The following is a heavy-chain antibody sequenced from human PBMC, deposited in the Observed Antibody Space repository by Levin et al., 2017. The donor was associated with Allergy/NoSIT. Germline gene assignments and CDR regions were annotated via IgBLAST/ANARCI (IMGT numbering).Heavy chain of an antibody. J-gene: IGHJ5*02. V-gene: IGHV3-23*01. CDR1: GFTFSSYA. Sequence: LSLTCAASGFTFSSYAMSWVRQAPGKGLEWVSAISGSGGSTYYADSVKGRFTISRDNSKNTLYLQMNSLRAEDTAVYYCAKDHALGHHGPVYNWFDPWGQGTLVTVSS. D-gene: IGHD7-27*01. CDR2: ISGSGGST. CDR3: AKDHALGHHGPVYNWFDP.